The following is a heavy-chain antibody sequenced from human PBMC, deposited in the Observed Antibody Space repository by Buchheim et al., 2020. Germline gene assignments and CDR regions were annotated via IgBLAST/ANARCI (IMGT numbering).Heavy chain of an antibody. V-gene: IGHV3-21*01. D-gene: IGHD2-2*01. Sequence: EVQLVESGGGLVKPGGSLRLSCAAPGFTFSSYSMNWVRQAPGKGLEWVSSISSSSSYIYYADSVKGRFTISRDNAKNSLYLQMNSLRAEDTAVYYCASHRAPRMYRFDYWGQGTL. CDR2: ISSSSSYI. CDR1: GFTFSSYS. CDR3: ASHRAPRMYRFDY. J-gene: IGHJ4*02.